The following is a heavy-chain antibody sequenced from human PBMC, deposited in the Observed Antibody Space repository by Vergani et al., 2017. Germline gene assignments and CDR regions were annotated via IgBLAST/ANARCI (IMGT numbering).Heavy chain of an antibody. CDR3: ATDGSGSYYTDG. CDR1: GFTFSSYG. J-gene: IGHJ4*02. V-gene: IGHV3-30*03. D-gene: IGHD3-10*01. Sequence: VQLVESGGGVVQPGRSLRLSCAASGFTFSSYGMHWVRQAPGKGLEGVAVISYDGSNKYYADSVKGRFTLSRDNSKNTLYLQMNSLRAEDTAVYYCATDGSGSYYTDGWGQGTLVTVSS. CDR2: ISYDGSNK.